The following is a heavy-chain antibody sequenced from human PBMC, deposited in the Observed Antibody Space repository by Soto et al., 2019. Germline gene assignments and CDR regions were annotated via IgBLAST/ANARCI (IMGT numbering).Heavy chain of an antibody. V-gene: IGHV4-34*01. D-gene: IGHD5-12*01. J-gene: IGHJ4*02. Sequence: PSETLSLTCAVYGGSFSGCYWSWIRQPPGKGLEWIGEINHSGSTNYNPSLKSRVTISVDTSKNQFSLKLSSVTAADTAVYYCARGYSGYDFPFDYWGQGTLVTVSS. CDR2: INHSGST. CDR1: GGSFSGCY. CDR3: ARGYSGYDFPFDY.